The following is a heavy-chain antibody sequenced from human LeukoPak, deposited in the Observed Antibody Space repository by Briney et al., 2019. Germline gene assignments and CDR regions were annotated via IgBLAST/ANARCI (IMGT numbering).Heavy chain of an antibody. Sequence: GESLKISCKTSGYSFTKYWIVWVRQMPGKGLEWMGIIYPDDSDTRYSPAFQGQVIISADKSISTAYLQWRSLKASDTAMYYCARGRVGYCRGGDCYSGLEYWGQGTLVTVSS. CDR2: IYPDDSDT. D-gene: IGHD2-15*01. J-gene: IGHJ4*02. CDR3: ARGRVGYCRGGDCYSGLEY. V-gene: IGHV5-51*01. CDR1: GYSFTKYW.